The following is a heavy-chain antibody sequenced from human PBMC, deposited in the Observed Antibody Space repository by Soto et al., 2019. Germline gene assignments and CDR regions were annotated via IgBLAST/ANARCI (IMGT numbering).Heavy chain of an antibody. CDR3: AKAGFSRSWSTTYFDY. J-gene: IGHJ4*02. D-gene: IGHD6-13*01. Sequence: PGGSLRLSCAASGFTFTSYARNWVRLAPGKGLDWVSAISGTACNTYYSDCVKGRFTISRDNTKNTLYLQMNSLRAEDTAVYYCAKAGFSRSWSTTYFDYWGQGTLVNVS. CDR2: ISGTACNT. CDR1: GFTFTSYA. V-gene: IGHV3-23*01.